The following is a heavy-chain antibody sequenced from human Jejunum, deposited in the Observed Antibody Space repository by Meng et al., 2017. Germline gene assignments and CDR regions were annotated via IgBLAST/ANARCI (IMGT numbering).Heavy chain of an antibody. CDR2: ISNSGSTI. V-gene: IGHV3-48*03. Sequence: GESLKISCVVSGFPFSSYEINWVRQAPGKGLEWVSYISNSGSTIYYADSVKGRFTISRDNAKNSAFLQMNSLRAEDTAVYYCVRAIDYWGQGTLVTVSS. CDR3: VRAIDY. J-gene: IGHJ4*02. CDR1: GFPFSSYE.